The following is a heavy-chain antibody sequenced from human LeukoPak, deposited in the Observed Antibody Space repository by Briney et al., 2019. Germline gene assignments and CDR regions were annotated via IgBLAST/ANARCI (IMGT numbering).Heavy chain of an antibody. V-gene: IGHV3-30-3*01. J-gene: IGHJ4*02. CDR1: GFIFSNYT. CDR2: ISYDGSNK. CDR3: ARPRGSRWSIPFDN. D-gene: IGHD6-13*01. Sequence: PRRSLRLSCAASGFIFSNYTMHWVRQAPGKGLEWVAVISYDGSNKYYGDSVKGRFTISRDNSKNTLYLQMDSLRAEDTAVYYCARPRGSRWSIPFDNWGQGTLVTVSS.